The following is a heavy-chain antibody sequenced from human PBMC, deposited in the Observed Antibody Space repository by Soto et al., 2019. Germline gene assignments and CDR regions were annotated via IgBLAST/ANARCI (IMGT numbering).Heavy chain of an antibody. Sequence: SDTQSLTCTFSGGYISRYYCIGIRQPPGKGLEWIGYIYYSGSTYYNPSLKSRVTISVDTSKNHFSLKLSSVTAADTAVYYCATLKLGSNRLDYRGQGTLVTVSS. D-gene: IGHD3-10*01. CDR2: IYYSGST. CDR1: GGYISRYY. V-gene: IGHV4-30-4*02. CDR3: ATLKLGSNRLDY. J-gene: IGHJ4*02.